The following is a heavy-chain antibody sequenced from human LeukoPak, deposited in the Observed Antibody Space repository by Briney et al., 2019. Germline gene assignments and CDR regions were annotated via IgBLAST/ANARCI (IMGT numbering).Heavy chain of an antibody. J-gene: IGHJ6*04. CDR2: ISSSSTYI. D-gene: IGHD3-10*02. CDR1: GFTFSSYS. V-gene: IGHV3-21*01. CDR3: AELGITMIGGV. Sequence: PGGSLRLSCAASGFTFSSYSMNWVRQAPGKGLEWVSSISSSSTYIYYTDSLKGRFTISRDNAKNSLYLQMNSLRAEDTAVYYCAELGITMIGGVWGKGTTVTISS.